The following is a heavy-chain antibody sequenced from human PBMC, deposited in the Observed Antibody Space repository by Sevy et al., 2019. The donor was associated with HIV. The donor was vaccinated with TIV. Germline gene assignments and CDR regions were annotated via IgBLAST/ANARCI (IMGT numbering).Heavy chain of an antibody. J-gene: IGHJ4*02. CDR2: IRQDGNEI. CDR3: ARRYFDV. Sequence: LSLTCAASGFTFHTYWMQWVRQAPGKGLEWVANIRQDGNEIYYAESVKGRFTISRDNAMQSLYLEMNNLRVEDSGIYYCARRYFDVWGQGTLVTVSS. CDR1: GFTFHTYW. V-gene: IGHV3-7*01.